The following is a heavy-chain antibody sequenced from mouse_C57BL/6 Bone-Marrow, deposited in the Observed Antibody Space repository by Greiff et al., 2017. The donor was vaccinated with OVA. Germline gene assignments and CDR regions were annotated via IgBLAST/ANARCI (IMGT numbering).Heavy chain of an antibody. J-gene: IGHJ4*01. CDR2: IDPENGDT. D-gene: IGHD1-1*01. V-gene: IGHV14-4*01. Sequence: VQLQQSGAELVRPGASVKLSCTASGFNIKDDYMHWVKQRPEQGLEWIGWIDPENGDTEYASKFQGKATITADTSSNTAYLQLSSLTSEDTAVYYCTTSHYYYGSSFYAMDYWGQGTSVTVSS. CDR1: GFNIKDDY. CDR3: TTSHYYYGSSFYAMDY.